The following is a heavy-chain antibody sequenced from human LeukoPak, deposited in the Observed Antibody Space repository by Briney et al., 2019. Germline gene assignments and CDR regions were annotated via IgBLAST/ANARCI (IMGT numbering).Heavy chain of an antibody. D-gene: IGHD3-10*01. CDR2: INPSGGST. CDR1: GYTFTSYY. Sequence: ASVKVSCKASGYTFTSYYMHWVRQAPGRGLEWMGIINPSGGSTSYAQKFQGRVTMTRDMSTSTVYMELSSLRSEDTAVYYCARLLWFGESIKAFDIWGQGTMVTVSS. V-gene: IGHV1-46*03. CDR3: ARLLWFGESIKAFDI. J-gene: IGHJ3*02.